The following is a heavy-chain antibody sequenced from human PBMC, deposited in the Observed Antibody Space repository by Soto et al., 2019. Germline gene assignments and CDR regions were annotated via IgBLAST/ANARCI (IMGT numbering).Heavy chain of an antibody. CDR3: ARDPRIAAAGNYYYYGIDV. CDR1: GGSISSYY. D-gene: IGHD6-13*01. J-gene: IGHJ6*02. V-gene: IGHV4-4*07. Sequence: SETLSLSCTVSGGSISSYYWSRIRQPAGKGLAWIGRIYTSGSTNYNPSLKSRVTMSVDTSKNQFSLKLSSVTAADTAVYYCARDPRIAAAGNYYYYGIDVWGQGTTVTV. CDR2: IYTSGST.